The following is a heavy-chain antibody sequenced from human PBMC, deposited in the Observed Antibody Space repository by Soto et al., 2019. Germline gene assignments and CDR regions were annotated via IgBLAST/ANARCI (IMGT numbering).Heavy chain of an antibody. CDR3: ARLEGLATTSYYFDY. D-gene: IGHD3-9*01. CDR2: IYYRGNT. Sequence: QLQLQESGPGLVKPSETLSLTCSVSGDSINSDNYYWGWIRQPPGKGLEWIGSIYYRGNTYYNPSLTTRVTIPLDKSKSQFSLKLNSVTAADSAVYFCARLEGLATTSYYFDYWGQGTLVTVSS. V-gene: IGHV4-39*01. CDR1: GDSINSDNYY. J-gene: IGHJ4*02.